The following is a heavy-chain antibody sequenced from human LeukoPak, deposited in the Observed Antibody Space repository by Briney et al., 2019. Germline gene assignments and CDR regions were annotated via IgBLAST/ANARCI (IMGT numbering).Heavy chain of an antibody. D-gene: IGHD2-2*01. V-gene: IGHV1-18*01. CDR3: ARDLVVVPAAPGGY. J-gene: IGHJ4*02. CDR2: VSGYNGNT. Sequence: ASVKVSCKASGYTFTSYGISWVRQAPGQGLEWMGWVSGYNGNTNYAQKLQGRVTMTTDTSTSTAYMELRSLGSDDTAVYYCARDLVVVPAAPGGYWGQGTLVTVSS. CDR1: GYTFTSYG.